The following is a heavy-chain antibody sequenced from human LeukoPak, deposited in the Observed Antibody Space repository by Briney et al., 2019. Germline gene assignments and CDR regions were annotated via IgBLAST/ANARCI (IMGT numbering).Heavy chain of an antibody. D-gene: IGHD1-14*01. J-gene: IGHJ3*02. CDR2: IYYSGST. V-gene: IGHV4-30-4*01. CDR1: GGSISSGDYY. Sequence: SQTPSHTCTVSGGSISSGDYYWSWIRQPPGKGLEWIGYIYYSGSTYYNPSLKSRVTISVDTSKNQFSLKLSSVTAADTAVYYCARELPPPDSSAFDIWGQGTMVTVSS. CDR3: ARELPPPDSSAFDI.